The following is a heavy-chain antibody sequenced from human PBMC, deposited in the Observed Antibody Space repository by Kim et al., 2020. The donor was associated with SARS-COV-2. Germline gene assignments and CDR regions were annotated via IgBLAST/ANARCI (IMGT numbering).Heavy chain of an antibody. J-gene: IGHJ4*02. V-gene: IGHV6-1*01. CDR3: ARGGGYHSGWAFDY. CDR2: TFYRSKWYS. CDR1: GDSVSNNSAT. D-gene: IGHD6-19*01. Sequence: SQTLSLTCAISGDSVSNNSATWNWIRQSASRGLEWLGRTFYRSKWYSEYAPSVKSRVTINPDTSKNQFSLQLNSVAPEDTAVYYCARGGGYHSGWAFDYWGQGTLVSVSS.